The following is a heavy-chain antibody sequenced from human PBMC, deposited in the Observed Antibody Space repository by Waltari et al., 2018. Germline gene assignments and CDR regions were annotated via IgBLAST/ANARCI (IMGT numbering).Heavy chain of an antibody. CDR2: ISGSGGST. V-gene: IGHV3-23*01. CDR1: VVPFSIHA. Sequence: EAQLLASGVGLVQPGGSMGLYCAASVVPFSIHAMSGVRQTPAKGLEWVSAISGSGGSTYYADSVKGRFTISRDNSKNTLYLQMNSLRAEDTAVYYCAEEDRDFREGLLGYWGQGTLVTVSS. D-gene: IGHD3-16*01. J-gene: IGHJ4*02. CDR3: AEEDRDFREGLLGY.